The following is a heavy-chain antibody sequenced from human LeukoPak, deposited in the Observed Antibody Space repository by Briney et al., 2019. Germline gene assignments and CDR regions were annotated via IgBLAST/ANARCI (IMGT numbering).Heavy chain of an antibody. CDR1: GYTFTNYA. D-gene: IGHD3-16*01. V-gene: IGHV1-18*01. J-gene: IGHJ3*01. Sequence: ASVKVSCKASGYTFTNYAISWVRQAPGQGLEWMGWIGTYNGNPGYTQRLQGRVTMTTDTSTSTAYMELRSRKSDDTAVYYCAREDPGGAFDVWGRGTMVTVSS. CDR3: AREDPGGAFDV. CDR2: IGTYNGNP.